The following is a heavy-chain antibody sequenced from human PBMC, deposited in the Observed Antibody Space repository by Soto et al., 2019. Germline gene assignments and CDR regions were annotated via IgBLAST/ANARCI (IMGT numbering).Heavy chain of an antibody. V-gene: IGHV4-59*08. CDR2: IYYSGST. CDR3: ARHGDLAAAGYYYYGMDV. CDR1: GGSISSYY. Sequence: SETLSLTCTVSGGSISSYYWSWIRQPPGKGLEWIGYIYYSGSTNYNPSLKSRVTISVDTSKNHFSLKLSSVTAADTAVYYCARHGDLAAAGYYYYGMDVWGQGTTVTVSS. J-gene: IGHJ6*02. D-gene: IGHD6-13*01.